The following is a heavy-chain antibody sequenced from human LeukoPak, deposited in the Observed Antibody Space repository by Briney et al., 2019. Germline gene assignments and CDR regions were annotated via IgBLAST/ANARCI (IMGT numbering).Heavy chain of an antibody. D-gene: IGHD6-13*01. J-gene: IGHJ4*02. V-gene: IGHV4-34*01. CDR2: INHSGST. CDR3: ASFSSPGDY. Sequence: SETLSLTCAVYGGSFSGYYWSWIRQPPGKGLEWIGEINHSGSTNYNPSLKSRVTISVDTSKNQFSLKLSSVTAADTAVYYCASFSSPGDYWGREPWSPSPQ. CDR1: GGSFSGYY.